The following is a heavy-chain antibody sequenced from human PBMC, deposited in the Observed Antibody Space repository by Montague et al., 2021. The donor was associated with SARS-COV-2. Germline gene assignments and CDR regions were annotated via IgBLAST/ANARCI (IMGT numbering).Heavy chain of an antibody. CDR1: GGSVSSRNHF. J-gene: IGHJ5*02. V-gene: IGHV4-61*09. CDR2: IYATGSA. CDR3: TRVVVVVPASPAPTLFDP. Sequence: TLSLTCTVSGGSVSSRNHFWSWIRQPAGKGLEWIGHIYATGSAKYNPSLGSRVTISVDTSNNQFSLRLNSVTAADTAVYYCTRVVVVVPASPAPTLFDPWGQGILVTVSS. D-gene: IGHD2-15*01.